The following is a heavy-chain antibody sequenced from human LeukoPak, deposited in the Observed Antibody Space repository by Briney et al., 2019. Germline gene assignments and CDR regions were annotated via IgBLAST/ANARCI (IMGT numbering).Heavy chain of an antibody. J-gene: IGHJ3*02. CDR2: INHSGST. Sequence: SETLSLTCAVYGGSFSGYYWSWIRQPPGKGLEWIGEINHSGSTNYNPSLKSRVTISVDTSKNQFSLKLSSVTAADTAVYYCARHAADSSGAFDIWGQGTMVTVSS. D-gene: IGHD3-22*01. V-gene: IGHV4-34*01. CDR3: ARHAADSSGAFDI. CDR1: GGSFSGYY.